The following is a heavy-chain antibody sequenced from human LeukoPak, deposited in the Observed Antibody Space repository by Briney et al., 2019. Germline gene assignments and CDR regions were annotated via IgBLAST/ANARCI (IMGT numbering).Heavy chain of an antibody. CDR3: ARDRDSSGWFDY. CDR2: IYYSGSA. Sequence: ASETLSPTCTVSGGSISGFYWGWIRQPPGKGLEWIGFIYYSGSANYNPSLKSRVTMSVDTSKNQFSLKLSSVTAADTAFYYCARDRDSSGWFDYWGQGTLVTVS. CDR1: GGSISGFY. D-gene: IGHD6-25*01. V-gene: IGHV4-59*01. J-gene: IGHJ4*02.